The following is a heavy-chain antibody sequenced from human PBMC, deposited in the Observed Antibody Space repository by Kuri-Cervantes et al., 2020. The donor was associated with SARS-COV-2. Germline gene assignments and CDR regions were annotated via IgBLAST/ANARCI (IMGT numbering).Heavy chain of an antibody. CDR1: GGSVSHGTYS. V-gene: IGHV4-61*09. CDR2: LDTSGTT. Sequence: SETLSLTCTVSGGSVSHGTYSWSWIRQPAGKGLEWIGHLDTSGTTTYNPSLKSRVTISLDTSKNHVSLRLTSATAADTAVYYCARELGITMSWDAFDIWGQGTMVTVSS. J-gene: IGHJ3*02. D-gene: IGHD3-22*01. CDR3: ARELGITMSWDAFDI.